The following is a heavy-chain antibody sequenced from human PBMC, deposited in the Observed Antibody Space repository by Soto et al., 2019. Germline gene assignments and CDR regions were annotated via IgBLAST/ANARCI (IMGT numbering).Heavy chain of an antibody. CDR2: IYYSGST. CDR3: ARVGVAPDYGDPFDH. CDR1: GGSISSGDYY. D-gene: IGHD4-17*01. Sequence: PSETLSLTCTVSGGSISSGDYYWSWIRQPPGKGLEWIGYIYYSGSTYYNPSLKSRVTISVDTSKNQFSLKLSSVTAADTAVYYCARVGVAPDYGDPFDHWGQGTLVTVSS. J-gene: IGHJ4*02. V-gene: IGHV4-30-4*01.